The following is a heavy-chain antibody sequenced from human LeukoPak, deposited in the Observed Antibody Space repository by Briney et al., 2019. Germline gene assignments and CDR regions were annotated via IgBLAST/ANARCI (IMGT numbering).Heavy chain of an antibody. CDR2: ISSSSSYI. CDR1: GFTFSSYS. CDR3: ARDGGQTTVTYYYYCGMDV. J-gene: IGHJ6*02. V-gene: IGHV3-21*01. Sequence: ESGGGLVKPGGSLRLSCAASGFTFSSYSMNWVRQSPGKGLEWVSSISSSSSYIYYADSVKGRFTISRDNAKNSLYLQMNSLRAEDTAVYYCARDGGQTTVTYYYYCGMDVWGQGTTVTVSS. D-gene: IGHD4-17*01.